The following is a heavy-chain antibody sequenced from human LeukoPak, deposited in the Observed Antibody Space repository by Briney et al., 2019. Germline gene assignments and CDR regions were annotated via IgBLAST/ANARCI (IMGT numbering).Heavy chain of an antibody. CDR3: ARESEGVAAAGHTYWFDP. V-gene: IGHV7-4-1*01. CDR1: GYTFTSYA. Sequence: ASVKVSCKASGYTFTSYAMNWVRQAPGQGLEWMGWINTNTGNPTYAQGFTGRFVFSLDTSVSTAYLRICSLKAEDTAVYYCARESEGVAAAGHTYWFDPWGQGTLVTVSS. CDR2: INTNTGNP. D-gene: IGHD6-13*01. J-gene: IGHJ5*02.